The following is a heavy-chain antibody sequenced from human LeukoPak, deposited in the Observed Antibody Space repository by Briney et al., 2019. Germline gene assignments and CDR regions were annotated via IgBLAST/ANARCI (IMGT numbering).Heavy chain of an antibody. V-gene: IGHV4-39*01. D-gene: IGHD6-6*01. Sequence: SETLSLTCTVSGGSISSSYYYWGWIRQPPGKGLEWIGSIYYSGSTYYNPSLKSRVTISVDTSKNQFSLKLSSVTAADTAVYYCARGAARTYYYYGMDVWGQGTTVTVSS. CDR1: GGSISSSYYY. CDR3: ARGAARTYYYYGMDV. CDR2: IYYSGST. J-gene: IGHJ6*02.